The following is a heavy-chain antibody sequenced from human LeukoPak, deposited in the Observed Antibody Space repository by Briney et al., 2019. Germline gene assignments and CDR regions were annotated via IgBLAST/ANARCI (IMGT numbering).Heavy chain of an antibody. J-gene: IGHJ6*02. CDR3: ARDARYNIDV. D-gene: IGHD3-9*01. Sequence: GVSLRLSCAASGFTFRDYWMHCVRQAPGKGLVWVSRIISDGTSATYADFVKGRFTMSRDNAKNTLYLETNSLRADDTAVYYCARDARYNIDVWGQGTTVTVSS. CDR1: GFTFRDYW. CDR2: IISDGTSA. V-gene: IGHV3-74*01.